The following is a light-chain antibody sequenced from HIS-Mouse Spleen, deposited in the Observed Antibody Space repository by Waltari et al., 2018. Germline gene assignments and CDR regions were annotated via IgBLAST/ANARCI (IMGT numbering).Light chain of an antibody. CDR2: DVS. CDR3: SSYTSSSTWV. J-gene: IGLJ3*02. V-gene: IGLV2-14*03. CDR1: SRDVGGYNY. Sequence: QSALTQPASVSGSPGHPITISCTGTSRDVGGYNYVPWYQQHPGKAPKLMIYDVSNRPSGVSNRFSGSKSGNTASLTISGLQAEDEADYYCSSYTSSSTWVFGGGTKLTVL.